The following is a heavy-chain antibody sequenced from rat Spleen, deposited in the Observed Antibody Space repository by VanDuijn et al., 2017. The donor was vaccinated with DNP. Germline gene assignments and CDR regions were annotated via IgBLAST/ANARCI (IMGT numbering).Heavy chain of an antibody. J-gene: IGHJ4*01. D-gene: IGHD1-4*01. Sequence: EVHLQESGPGLVKPSQSLSLTCSVTGYSITSNYWGWIRKFPGNKMEWMGYISYSGSTSYNPSLKSRISMTRDTSKNQFFLQLNSVTNEDTATYYCTKYYPGQRVMDAWGQGASVTVSS. CDR1: GYSITSNY. V-gene: IGHV3-1*01. CDR3: TKYYPGQRVMDA. CDR2: ISYSGST.